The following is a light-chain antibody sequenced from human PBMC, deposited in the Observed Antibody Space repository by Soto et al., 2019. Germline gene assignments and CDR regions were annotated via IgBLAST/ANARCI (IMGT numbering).Light chain of an antibody. J-gene: IGLJ1*01. Sequence: QSALTQPASVSGSPGQSITISCTGTSSDVGGYNYVSWYQQHPGKAPKLMIYDVSNRPSGVSNRFSGSKSGNTASLTISGLQAEDEAVYYCSSYTSSSTLHVFGTGTKVTVL. V-gene: IGLV2-14*01. CDR2: DVS. CDR3: SSYTSSSTLHV. CDR1: SSDVGGYNY.